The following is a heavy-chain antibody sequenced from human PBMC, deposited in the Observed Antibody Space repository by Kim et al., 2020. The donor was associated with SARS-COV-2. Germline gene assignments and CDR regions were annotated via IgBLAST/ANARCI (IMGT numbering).Heavy chain of an antibody. J-gene: IGHJ6*02. D-gene: IGHD3-3*01. V-gene: IGHV1-46*01. Sequence: ASVKVSCKASGYTFTSYYMHWVRQAPGQGLEWMGIINPSGGSTSYAQKFQGRVTMTRDTSTSTVYMELSSLRSEDTAVYYCAREGHDDLYYYYGMDVWGQGTTVTVSS. CDR3: AREGHDDLYYYYGMDV. CDR2: INPSGGST. CDR1: GYTFTSYY.